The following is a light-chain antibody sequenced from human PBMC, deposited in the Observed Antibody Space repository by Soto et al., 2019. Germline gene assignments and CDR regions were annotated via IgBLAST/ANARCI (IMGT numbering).Light chain of an antibody. CDR3: QQYDNLPLT. CDR1: QDISNY. V-gene: IGKV1-33*01. Sequence: EIQMTQSPSSLSASVGDRVTITFQASQDISNYLNWYQQKPGKAPKLLIYDASNLETGVPSRFSGSGSGTDFTFTISSLQPEDIATYYCQQYDNLPLTFRGATK. CDR2: DAS. J-gene: IGKJ4*01.